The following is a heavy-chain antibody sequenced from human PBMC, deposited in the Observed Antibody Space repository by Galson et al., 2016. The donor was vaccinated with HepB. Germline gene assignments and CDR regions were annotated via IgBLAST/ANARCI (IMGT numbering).Heavy chain of an antibody. Sequence: CAISGDSVSSNSAAWTWIRQSPLRGLEWLGRTYYRSKWYNDYAMSVKSRISIHPDTSKNQFSLQLNSVTPEDTAVSYCARVRCSTFRCQNWFDPWGQGTLVTVSS. J-gene: IGHJ5*02. CDR3: ARVRCSTFRCQNWFDP. V-gene: IGHV6-1*01. D-gene: IGHD2/OR15-2a*01. CDR2: TYYRSKWYN. CDR1: GDSVSSNSAA.